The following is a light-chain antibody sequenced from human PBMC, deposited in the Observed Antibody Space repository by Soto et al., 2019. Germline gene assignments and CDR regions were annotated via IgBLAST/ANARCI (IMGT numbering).Light chain of an antibody. CDR2: EVS. Sequence: QSALTQPASVSGSPGQSITISCTGTSSDVGSYNYVSWYQQHPGKAPKLMIYEVSDRPSGVSNRFSGSKSGNTASLTISGLQAEDEDDYYCQAYDYSLTTFVFGGGTKLTVL. CDR3: QAYDYSLTTFV. CDR1: SSDVGSYNY. V-gene: IGLV2-14*01. J-gene: IGLJ3*02.